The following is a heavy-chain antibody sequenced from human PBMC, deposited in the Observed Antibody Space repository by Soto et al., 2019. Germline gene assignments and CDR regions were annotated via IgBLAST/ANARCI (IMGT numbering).Heavy chain of an antibody. CDR1: GYTLTELS. J-gene: IGHJ4*02. V-gene: IGHV1-24*01. CDR2: FDPEDGET. CDR3: ATARLNYYDSSGHPGAVAFDY. D-gene: IGHD3-22*01. Sequence: GASVKVSCKVSGYTLTELSMHWVRQAPGKGLEWMGGFDPEDGETIYAQKFQGRVTMTEDTSTDTAYMELSSLRSEDTAVYYCATARLNYYDSSGHPGAVAFDYWGQGTLVTVSS.